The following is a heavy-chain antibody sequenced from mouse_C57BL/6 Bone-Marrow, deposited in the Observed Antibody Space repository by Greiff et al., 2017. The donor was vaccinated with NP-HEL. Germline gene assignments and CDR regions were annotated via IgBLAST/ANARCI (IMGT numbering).Heavy chain of an antibody. CDR3: DRNWGGYYYAMDY. Sequence: VMLVESGPGLVQPSQCLSITCTVSGFSLTSYGVHWVRQSPGKGLEWLGVIWSGGSTDSNAAFISKLSISKDNSKSQVVFKMNSLQADDTAIYDCDRNWGGYYYAMDYWGQGTSVTVSS. CDR1: GFSLTSYG. V-gene: IGHV2-2*01. J-gene: IGHJ4*01. CDR2: IWSGGST.